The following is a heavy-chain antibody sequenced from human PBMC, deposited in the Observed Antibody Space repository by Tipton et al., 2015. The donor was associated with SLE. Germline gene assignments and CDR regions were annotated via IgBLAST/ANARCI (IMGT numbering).Heavy chain of an antibody. V-gene: IGHV1-69*13. CDR3: ARDLMTIGAFDM. Sequence: QLVQSGAEVKRPGSSVKVSCKASGGSFSNYAITWVRQAPGQGLECMGRIIPIFGTAHYAQKFQGRVTITADESTSTAYMELSSVRSEDTAVYYCARDLMTIGAFDMWGQGTMVTVSS. J-gene: IGHJ3*02. CDR2: IIPIFGTA. CDR1: GGSFSNYA. D-gene: IGHD4/OR15-4a*01.